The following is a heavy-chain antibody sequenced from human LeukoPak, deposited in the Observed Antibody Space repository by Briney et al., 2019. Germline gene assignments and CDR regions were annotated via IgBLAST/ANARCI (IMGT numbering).Heavy chain of an antibody. Sequence: SETLSLTCAVYGGSFSGYYWSWIRQPPGKGLEWIGEINHSGSTNYNPSLMSRVTISVDTSKNQFSLKLSSVTAADTAVYYCARDMEWWPHYYYYGMDVWGQGTTVTVSS. CDR2: INHSGST. D-gene: IGHD3-3*01. V-gene: IGHV4-34*01. CDR3: ARDMEWWPHYYYYGMDV. J-gene: IGHJ6*02. CDR1: GGSFSGYY.